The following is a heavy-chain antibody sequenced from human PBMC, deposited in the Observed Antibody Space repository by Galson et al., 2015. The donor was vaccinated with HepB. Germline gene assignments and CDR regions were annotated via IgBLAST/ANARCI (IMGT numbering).Heavy chain of an antibody. J-gene: IGHJ3*02. D-gene: IGHD2-15*01. CDR2: LSGSGGST. V-gene: IGHV3-23*01. CDR1: GFTFRSYG. Sequence: SLRLSCAASGFTFRSYGMSWVRQAPGKGLEWVSALSGSGGSTYYADSVKGRFTISRDNSKNTLYLQMNSLRVEDTAVYYCAKDQGSWAFDIWGQGTEVTVSS. CDR3: AKDQGSWAFDI.